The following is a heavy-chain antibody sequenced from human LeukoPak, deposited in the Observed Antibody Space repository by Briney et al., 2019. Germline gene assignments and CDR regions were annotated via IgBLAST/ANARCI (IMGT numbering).Heavy chain of an antibody. CDR2: ITGSGVTT. D-gene: IGHD1-26*01. J-gene: IGHJ3*02. V-gene: IGHV3-23*01. Sequence: GGTLRLSCAAPGFTFISNAMSWVRQPPVKIFKNASAITGSGVTTYSAASVNGRFTISRNNSKNSLYLQMNSLRAEDTAVYYCAKNPGEWELLSGAFDIWGQGTMVTVSS. CDR3: AKNPGEWELLSGAFDI. CDR1: GFTFISNA.